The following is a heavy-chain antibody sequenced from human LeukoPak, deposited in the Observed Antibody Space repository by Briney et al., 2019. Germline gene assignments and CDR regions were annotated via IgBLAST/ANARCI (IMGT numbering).Heavy chain of an antibody. J-gene: IGHJ3*02. D-gene: IGHD2-8*02. V-gene: IGHV3-72*01. CDR2: TRNKANSYAT. CDR3: ARERRLRFCTGGGCHDAFDI. Sequence: PGGSLRLSCAASGFIFSGHYMDWVRQAPGKGLEWVGRTRNKANSYATEYAASVKGRFTISRDDPRNSVYLQMNSLKTEDTAVYFCARERRLRFCTGGGCHDAFDIWGQGTMVTVSS. CDR1: GFIFSGHY.